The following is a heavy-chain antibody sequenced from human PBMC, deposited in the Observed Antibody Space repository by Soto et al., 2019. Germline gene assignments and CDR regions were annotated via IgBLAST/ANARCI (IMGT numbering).Heavy chain of an antibody. Sequence: GASVKVSCKAPADTFTSYYIHWVRQGTGQGLEWMGWMDPNSGNGGYAQKFQGRVTMTRDTSTSTAYMELSSLTSDDTAIYYCARMATSGTLNWFDPWGQGTLVTVSS. CDR3: ARMATSGTLNWFDP. CDR1: ADTFTSYY. CDR2: MDPNSGNG. J-gene: IGHJ5*02. V-gene: IGHV1-8*02.